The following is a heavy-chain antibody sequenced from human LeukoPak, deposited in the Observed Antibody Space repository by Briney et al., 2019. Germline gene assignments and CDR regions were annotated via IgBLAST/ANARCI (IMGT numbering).Heavy chain of an antibody. V-gene: IGHV4-34*01. CDR3: ARGRAYYDSSGYYYGY. CDR2: INHSGST. J-gene: IGHJ4*02. Sequence: PSETLSLTCAVYGGSFSGYYWSWIRQPPGKGLEWIGEINHSGSTYYNPSLKSRVTISVDTSKNQFSLKLSSVTAADTAVYYCARGRAYYDSSGYYYGYWGQGTLVTVSS. CDR1: GGSFSGYY. D-gene: IGHD3-22*01.